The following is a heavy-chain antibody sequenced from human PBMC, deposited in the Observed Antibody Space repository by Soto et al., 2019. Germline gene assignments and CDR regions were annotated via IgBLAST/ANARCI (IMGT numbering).Heavy chain of an antibody. V-gene: IGHV4-34*01. D-gene: IGHD2-15*01. CDR1: GGSFSGYY. CDR2: INHSGST. J-gene: IGHJ4*02. Sequence: SETLSLTCAVYGGSFSGYYWSWIRQPPGKGLEWIGEINHSGSTNYNPSLKSRVTISVDTSKNQFSLKLSSVTAADTAVYYCARAPGYCSGGSCYSHTTGAAYWGQGTLVTVS. CDR3: ARAPGYCSGGSCYSHTTGAAY.